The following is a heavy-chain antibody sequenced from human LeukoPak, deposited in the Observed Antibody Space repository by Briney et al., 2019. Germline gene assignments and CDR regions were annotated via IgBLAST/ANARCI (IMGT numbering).Heavy chain of an antibody. CDR3: ARAFRARYFDL. CDR1: GGSITTSSYY. V-gene: IGHV4-39*01. J-gene: IGHJ2*01. D-gene: IGHD2/OR15-2a*01. CDR2: IYYSGST. Sequence: SETLSLTCTVAGGSITTSSYYWGWIRQPPGKGLEWIGIIYYSGSTYYNPSLKGRVTISVDTAKNQFSLKLSSVTAADTAVYYCARAFRARYFDLWGRGTLVTVSS.